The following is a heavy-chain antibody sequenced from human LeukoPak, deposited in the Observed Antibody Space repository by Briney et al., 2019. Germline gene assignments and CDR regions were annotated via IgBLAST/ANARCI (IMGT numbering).Heavy chain of an antibody. J-gene: IGHJ4*02. Sequence: PGRSLRLSCAASGCTFSNYAMHWVRQAPGKGLEWVAVISYDGSNKYYADSVKGRFTISRDNSKNTLYLQMNSLRAEDTAVYYCARGSGYSYAFTGRERTKSRLDYWGQGTLVTVSS. CDR2: ISYDGSNK. D-gene: IGHD5-18*01. CDR1: GCTFSNYA. CDR3: ARGSGYSYAFTGRERTKSRLDY. V-gene: IGHV3-30*04.